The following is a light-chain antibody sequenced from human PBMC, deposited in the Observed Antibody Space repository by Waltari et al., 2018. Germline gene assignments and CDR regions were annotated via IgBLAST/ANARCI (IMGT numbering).Light chain of an antibody. Sequence: EIVLMQSPGTLSLSPGERATLSCRASQSVSSSYLAWYQQKPGQAPRLLIYGASSRATGIPDRFSGSGSGTDFTLTISRLEPEDFAEYYCQQYGSSKGFTFGPGTKVDIK. CDR2: GAS. CDR1: QSVSSSY. CDR3: QQYGSSKGFT. V-gene: IGKV3-20*01. J-gene: IGKJ3*01.